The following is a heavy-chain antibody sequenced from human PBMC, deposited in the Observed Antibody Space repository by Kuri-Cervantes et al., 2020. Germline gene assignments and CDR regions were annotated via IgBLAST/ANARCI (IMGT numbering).Heavy chain of an antibody. V-gene: IGHV4-59*01. Sequence: GSLRLSCTVSGGSISSYYWSWIRQPPGKGLEWIGYIYYSGSTNYNPSLKSRVTISVDTSKHQFSLKLSSVTAADTAVYYCAGSSGYYFDYWGQGTLVTVSS. CDR1: GGSISSYY. J-gene: IGHJ4*02. CDR2: IYYSGST. D-gene: IGHD3-22*01. CDR3: AGSSGYYFDY.